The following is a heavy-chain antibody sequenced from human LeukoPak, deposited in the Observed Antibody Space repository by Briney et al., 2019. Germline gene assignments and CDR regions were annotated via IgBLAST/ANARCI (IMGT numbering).Heavy chain of an antibody. Sequence: PGGSLRLSCAASGFTFSSYSMNWVRQAPGKGLEWVSYISSSSSTTYYADSVKGRFTISRDNGKNSLYLQMNSLRAEDTAVYYCARRSDSYGPLIFDYWGQGTLVTVSS. V-gene: IGHV3-48*01. D-gene: IGHD5-18*01. CDR3: ARRSDSYGPLIFDY. CDR2: ISSSSSTT. CDR1: GFTFSSYS. J-gene: IGHJ4*02.